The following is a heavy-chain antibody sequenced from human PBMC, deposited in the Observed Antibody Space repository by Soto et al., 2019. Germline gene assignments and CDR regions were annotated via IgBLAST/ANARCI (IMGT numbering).Heavy chain of an antibody. CDR3: ARADLRYFDWLFRGMDV. J-gene: IGHJ6*02. CDR1: GGSIGYYY. V-gene: IGHV4-59*12. D-gene: IGHD3-9*01. Sequence: SETLSLTCTVSGGSIGYYYWSWIRQPPGKGLEWIGYIYDSGSSNYNPSLKSRVTISVDTSKNQFSLKLSSVTAAETAVYYCARADLRYFDWLFRGMDVWGQGTTVTVSS. CDR2: IYDSGSS.